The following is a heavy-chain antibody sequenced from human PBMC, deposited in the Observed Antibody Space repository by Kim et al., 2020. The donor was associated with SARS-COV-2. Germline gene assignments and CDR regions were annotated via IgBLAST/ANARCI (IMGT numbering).Heavy chain of an antibody. V-gene: IGHV3-23*01. Sequence: GGSLRLSCVASGFTFENYAMSWVRQAPGKGLEWVSYVSGGGAKTFYADSVKGRFTISRDISRETLYLQMNSLRAEDTAVYFCAKCYHGYGNDAFDVWGQGTIVPVSS. CDR1: GFTFENYA. J-gene: IGHJ3*01. CDR2: VSGGGAKT. D-gene: IGHD5-12*01. CDR3: AKCYHGYGNDAFDV.